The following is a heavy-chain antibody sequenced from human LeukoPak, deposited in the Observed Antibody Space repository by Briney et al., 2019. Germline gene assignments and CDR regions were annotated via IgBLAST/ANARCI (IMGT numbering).Heavy chain of an antibody. Sequence: SDTLSLTCAVSGYSISSSNWWGWIRQPPGKGLEWIGYIYYSGSTYYNPSLKSRVTISVDTSKNQFSLKLNSVTAADTAMYYCARLFHPALSGNYPFDYWGQGTLVTVSS. J-gene: IGHJ4*02. D-gene: IGHD1-26*01. CDR1: GYSISSSNW. CDR3: ARLFHPALSGNYPFDY. CDR2: IYYSGST. V-gene: IGHV4-28*01.